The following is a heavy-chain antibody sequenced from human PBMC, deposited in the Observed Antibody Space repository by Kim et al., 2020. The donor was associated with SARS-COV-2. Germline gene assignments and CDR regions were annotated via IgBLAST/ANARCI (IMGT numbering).Heavy chain of an antibody. CDR2: IYYSGST. Sequence: SETLSLTCTVSGGSISSSSYYWGWIRQPPGKGLEWIGSIYYSGSTFYNPSLKSRVTISVDTSKNQFSLKLSSVTAADTAVYYCATLGRPLRYFDWLPPTMDVWGQGTTVTVSS. J-gene: IGHJ6*02. V-gene: IGHV4-39*01. D-gene: IGHD3-9*01. CDR1: GGSISSSSYY. CDR3: ATLGRPLRYFDWLPPTMDV.